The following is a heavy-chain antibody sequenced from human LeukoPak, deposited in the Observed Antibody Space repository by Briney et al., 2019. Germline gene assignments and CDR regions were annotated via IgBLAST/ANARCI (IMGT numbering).Heavy chain of an antibody. D-gene: IGHD3-10*01. J-gene: IGHJ4*02. V-gene: IGHV1-3*01. CDR3: ARGYGSGSYYPD. Sequence: ASVKVSCKASGYTSTSYAMHWVRQAPGQRLEWMGWINAGNGNTKYSQKFQGRVTITRDTSASTAYMELSSLRSEDTAVYYCARGYGSGSYYPDWGQGTLVTVSS. CDR1: GYTSTSYA. CDR2: INAGNGNT.